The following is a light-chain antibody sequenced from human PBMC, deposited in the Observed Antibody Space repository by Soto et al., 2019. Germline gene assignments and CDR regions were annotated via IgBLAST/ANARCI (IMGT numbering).Light chain of an antibody. Sequence: DIQMTQSPSSVSASVGDRVTITCRASQGVRSWLAWYQQKPGKAPQLLIYAASSLQSGVPSRFSGRGSWTDFTLTISRLQPEDFATYYCQQGNSFPWTFGQGTKVDVK. J-gene: IGKJ1*01. CDR1: QGVRSW. CDR3: QQGNSFPWT. CDR2: AAS. V-gene: IGKV1-12*02.